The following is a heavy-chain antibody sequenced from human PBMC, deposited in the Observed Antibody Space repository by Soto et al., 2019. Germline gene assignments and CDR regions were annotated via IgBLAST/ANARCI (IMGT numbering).Heavy chain of an antibody. CDR2: IYWDDDK. CDR3: AHRVLRTVFGLVTTTAIYFDF. Sequence: SGPTLVNPTQTLTLTCTFSGFSLTTSGVGVGWIRQSPGKAPEWLALIYWDDDKRYSPSLKSRLTITKDTSKNQVVLTMANLDPADTATYYCAHRVLRTVFGLVTTTAIYFDFWGQGTPVTVSS. D-gene: IGHD3-3*01. CDR1: GFSLTTSGVG. J-gene: IGHJ4*02. V-gene: IGHV2-5*02.